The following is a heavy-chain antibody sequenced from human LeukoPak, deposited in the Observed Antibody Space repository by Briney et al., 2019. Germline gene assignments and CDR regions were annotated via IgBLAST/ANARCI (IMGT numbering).Heavy chain of an antibody. CDR1: GDSISTYY. V-gene: IGHV4-4*07. CDR3: ARESYDFWSGQNYYYYMDV. CDR2: INYSGSF. Sequence: PSETLSLTCTVSGDSISTYYWTWIRQPAGRELEWIGRINYSGSFDYNPSLKSRVTMSVDTSKNQFSLKLSSVTAADTAVYYCARESYDFWSGQNYYYYMDVWGKGTTVTVSS. D-gene: IGHD3-3*01. J-gene: IGHJ6*03.